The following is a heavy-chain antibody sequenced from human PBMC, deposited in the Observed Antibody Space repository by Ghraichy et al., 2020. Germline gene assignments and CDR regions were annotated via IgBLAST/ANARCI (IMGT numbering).Heavy chain of an antibody. CDR2: IGTAGDT. J-gene: IGHJ2*01. CDR3: ARDARGNSGSYWYFDL. CDR1: GFTFSSYD. D-gene: IGHD1-26*01. Sequence: GGSLRLSCAASGFTFSSYDMHWVRQATGKGLEWVSAIGTAGDTYYPGSVKGRFTISRENAKNSLYLQMNSLRAGDTAVYYCARDARGNSGSYWYFDLWGRGTLVTVSS. V-gene: IGHV3-13*01.